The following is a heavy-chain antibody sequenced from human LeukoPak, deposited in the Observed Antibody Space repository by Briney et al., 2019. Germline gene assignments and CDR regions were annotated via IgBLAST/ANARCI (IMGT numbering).Heavy chain of an antibody. D-gene: IGHD3-16*01. CDR1: GYSISSGYY. J-gene: IGHJ4*02. CDR2: IYHSGST. Sequence: SETLSPTCTVSGYSISSGYYWGWIRQPPGKGLEWIGSIYHSGSTYYNPSLKSRVTISVDTSKNQFSLKLSSVTAADTAVYYCARSLGEFDYWGQGTLVTVSS. CDR3: ARSLGEFDY. V-gene: IGHV4-38-2*02.